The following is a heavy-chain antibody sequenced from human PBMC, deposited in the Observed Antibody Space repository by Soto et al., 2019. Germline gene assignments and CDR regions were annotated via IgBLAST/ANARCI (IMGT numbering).Heavy chain of an antibody. Sequence: EVQLVESGGVLVQPGGSLRLYCAASGFTLSSYNMNWVRQAPGKGLEWVSYISGSSDTIYYADSVKGRFTISRDNAKNSLYQQMESPRDEDTAVYYCARDHGGSTWFVGIYYYFGVEVWGQGTTVTVSS. CDR1: GFTLSSYN. J-gene: IGHJ6*02. D-gene: IGHD6-13*01. V-gene: IGHV3-48*02. CDR2: ISGSSDTI. CDR3: ARDHGGSTWFVGIYYYFGVEV.